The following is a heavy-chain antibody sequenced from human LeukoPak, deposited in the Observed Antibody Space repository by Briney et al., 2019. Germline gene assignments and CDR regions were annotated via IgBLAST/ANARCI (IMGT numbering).Heavy chain of an antibody. V-gene: IGHV3-30*03. CDR1: GFTFSHYG. CDR2: ISFDGNDK. CDR3: ARDPSSGWYTRDFQH. J-gene: IGHJ1*01. Sequence: PGGSLRLSCVVSGFTFSHYGMHWVRQAPGKGLEWVAVISFDGNDKYYTDSVKGRFTISRDSSKNTPYLQMNSLRAEDTAVYYCARDPSSGWYTRDFQHWGQGTLVTVSS. D-gene: IGHD6-19*01.